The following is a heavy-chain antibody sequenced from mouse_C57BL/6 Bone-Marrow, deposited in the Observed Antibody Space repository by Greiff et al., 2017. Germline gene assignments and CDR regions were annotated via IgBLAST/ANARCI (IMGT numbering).Heavy chain of an antibody. V-gene: IGHV2-5*01. CDR1: GFSLTSYG. CDR3: ATSYLFFYYYAMDY. CDR2: IWRGGST. D-gene: IGHD1-1*01. J-gene: IGHJ4*01. Sequence: QVQLQQSGPGLVQPSQSLSITCTVSGFSLTSYGVHWVRQSPGKGLEWLGVIWRGGSTDYNAAFISRLSITKDNSKSQVFFKMNSLQADDTAIYYGATSYLFFYYYAMDYWGQGTSVTVSS.